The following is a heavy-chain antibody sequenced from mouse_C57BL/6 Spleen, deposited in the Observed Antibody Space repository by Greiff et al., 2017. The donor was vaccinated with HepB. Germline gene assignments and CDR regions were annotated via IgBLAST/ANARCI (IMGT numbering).Heavy chain of an antibody. Sequence: VQLQQPGAELVKPGASVKMSCKASGYTFTSYWITWVKQRPGQGLEWIGDIYPGSGSTNYNEKFKSKATLTVDTSSSTAYMQLSSLTSEDSAVYYCAREITTVGPYYAMDYWGQGTSVTVSS. D-gene: IGHD1-1*01. CDR2: IYPGSGST. V-gene: IGHV1-55*01. CDR3: AREITTVGPYYAMDY. CDR1: GYTFTSYW. J-gene: IGHJ4*01.